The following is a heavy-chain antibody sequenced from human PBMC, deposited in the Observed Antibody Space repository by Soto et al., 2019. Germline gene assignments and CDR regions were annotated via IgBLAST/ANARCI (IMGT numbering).Heavy chain of an antibody. Sequence: QVQLQQWGAGLLKPSETLSLTCAVYGGSFSGYYWSWIRQPPGKGLEWIGEINHSGSTNYNPSLKSRVTISVDTSKNQFSLKLSSVTAADTAVYYCARGADYSSGWYPERYYFDYWGQGTLVTVSS. CDR2: INHSGST. CDR3: ARGADYSSGWYPERYYFDY. J-gene: IGHJ4*02. CDR1: GGSFSGYY. V-gene: IGHV4-34*01. D-gene: IGHD6-19*01.